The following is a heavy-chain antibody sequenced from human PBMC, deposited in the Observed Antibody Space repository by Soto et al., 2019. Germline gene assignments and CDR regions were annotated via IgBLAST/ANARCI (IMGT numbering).Heavy chain of an antibody. D-gene: IGHD3-3*01. V-gene: IGHV4-30-2*01. CDR1: GDTISTGGYT. CDR3: ARGQLGVVIMDY. J-gene: IGHJ4*01. Sequence: SETLSLTCDVSGDTISTGGYTWAWIRQPPGKALEWIGHTYYSGNPNYNPSLKSRVIISVDRSKNQFSLKLSSVTAADTAVYYCARGQLGVVIMDYWGHGTLVTSPQ. CDR2: TYYSGNP.